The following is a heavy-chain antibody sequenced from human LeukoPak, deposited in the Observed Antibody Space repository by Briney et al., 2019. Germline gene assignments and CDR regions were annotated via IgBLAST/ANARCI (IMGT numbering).Heavy chain of an antibody. D-gene: IGHD3-3*01. CDR1: GGPISSYY. Sequence: PSETLSLTCTVSGGPISSYYWSWIRQPPGKGLEWIGYIYYSGSTNYNPSLKSRVTISVDTSKNQFSLKLSSVTAADTAVYYCARGDGDYDFWSGYGNHNWFDPWGQGTLVTVSS. CDR3: ARGDGDYDFWSGYGNHNWFDP. J-gene: IGHJ5*02. CDR2: IYYSGST. V-gene: IGHV4-59*01.